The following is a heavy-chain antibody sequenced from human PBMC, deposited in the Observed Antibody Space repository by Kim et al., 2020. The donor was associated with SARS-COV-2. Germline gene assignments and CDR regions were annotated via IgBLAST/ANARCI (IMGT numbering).Heavy chain of an antibody. V-gene: IGHV1-46*01. D-gene: IGHD3-10*01. J-gene: IGHJ6*02. CDR3: ARWAPGYYGMDV. Sequence: DAQKFQGRVTMTRDTSTSTVYMELSSLRSEDTAVYYCARWAPGYYGMDVWGQGTTVTVSS.